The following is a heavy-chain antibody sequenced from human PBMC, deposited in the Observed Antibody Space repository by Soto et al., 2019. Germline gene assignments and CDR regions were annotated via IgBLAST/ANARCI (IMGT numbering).Heavy chain of an antibody. D-gene: IGHD5-18*01. Sequence: QVQLVESGGGVVQSGRSLRLSCAASGFTFSSYAMHWVRQAPGKGLEWVAVISYDGSNKYYADSVKGRFTISRDNSKNTLYLQMNSLRAEDTAVYYCARSWIQLWLRIQHWGQGTLVTVSS. J-gene: IGHJ1*01. CDR3: ARSWIQLWLRIQH. V-gene: IGHV3-30-3*01. CDR1: GFTFSSYA. CDR2: ISYDGSNK.